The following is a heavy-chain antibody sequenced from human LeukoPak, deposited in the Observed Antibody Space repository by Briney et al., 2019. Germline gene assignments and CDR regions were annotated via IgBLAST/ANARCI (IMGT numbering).Heavy chain of an antibody. CDR2: ISSSSSTI. V-gene: IGHV3-48*01. D-gene: IGHD3-22*01. J-gene: IGHJ1*01. CDR1: GFTFSSYS. Sequence: QPGGSLRLSCAASGFTFSSYSMNWVRQAPGKGLEWVSYISSSSSTIYYADSVKGRFTISRDNAKNSLYLQMNSLRAEDTAVYYCARDRSSGYLRFQHWGQGTLVTVSS. CDR3: ARDRSSGYLRFQH.